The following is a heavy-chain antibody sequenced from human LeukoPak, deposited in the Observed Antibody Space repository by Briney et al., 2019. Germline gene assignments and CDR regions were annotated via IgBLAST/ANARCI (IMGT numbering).Heavy chain of an antibody. D-gene: IGHD4-17*01. CDR1: GFTFDDYG. V-gene: IGHV3-20*04. CDR3: ARGFYGDYDYYYYMDV. J-gene: IGHJ6*03. Sequence: GGSLRLSCAASGFTFDDYGMSWVRQAPGKGLEWVSGINWNGGSTGYADSVKGRFTISRDNAKNSLYLQMSSLRAEDTALYYCARGFYGDYDYYYYMDVWGKGTTVTVSS. CDR2: INWNGGST.